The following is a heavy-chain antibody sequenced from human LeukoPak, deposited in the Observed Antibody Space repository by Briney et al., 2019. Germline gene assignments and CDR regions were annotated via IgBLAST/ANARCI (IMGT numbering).Heavy chain of an antibody. Sequence: SETLSLTCAVYGGSFSGYYWSWIRQPPGKGLEWIGEINHSGSTNYNPSLKSRVTISVDTSKNQFSLKLSSVTAADTAVYYCARGEGTPRHFWFDPWGQGTLVTVSS. CDR3: ARGEGTPRHFWFDP. CDR2: INHSGST. V-gene: IGHV4-34*01. CDR1: GGSFSGYY. D-gene: IGHD3-3*02. J-gene: IGHJ5*02.